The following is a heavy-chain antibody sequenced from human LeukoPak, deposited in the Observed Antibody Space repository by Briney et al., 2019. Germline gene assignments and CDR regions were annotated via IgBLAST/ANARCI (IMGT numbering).Heavy chain of an antibody. CDR2: IYYSGST. V-gene: IGHV4-39*07. Sequence: SETLSLTCTVSGGSISSSSYYWGWIRQPPGKGLEWIGSIYYSGSTYYNPSLKSRVTISVDTSKNQFSLKLSSVTAADTAVYYCARGGDYGIAAFDIWGQGTMVTVSS. D-gene: IGHD4-17*01. CDR1: GGSISSSSYY. J-gene: IGHJ3*02. CDR3: ARGGDYGIAAFDI.